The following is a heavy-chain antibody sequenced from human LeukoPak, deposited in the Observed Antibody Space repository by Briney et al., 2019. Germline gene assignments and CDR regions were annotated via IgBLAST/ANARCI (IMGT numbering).Heavy chain of an antibody. Sequence: PSQTLSLTCTVSGGSISSGSYCWSWLRPPAGKGLEWIGRIYSSGSTNYNPSLKSRVTISVDTSKNQFSLKLSSVTAADTAVYYCARAPDYDFWSGSQSYYFDYWGQGTLVTVSS. J-gene: IGHJ4*02. CDR3: ARAPDYDFWSGSQSYYFDY. D-gene: IGHD3-3*01. CDR2: IYSSGST. CDR1: GGSISSGSYC. V-gene: IGHV4-61*02.